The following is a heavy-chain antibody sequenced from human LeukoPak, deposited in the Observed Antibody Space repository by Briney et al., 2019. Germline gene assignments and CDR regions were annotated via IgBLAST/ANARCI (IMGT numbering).Heavy chain of an antibody. CDR1: GGSFSGYY. V-gene: IGHV4-34*01. J-gene: IGHJ4*02. CDR2: INHSGST. Sequence: PSGTLSLTCAVYGGSFSGYYWSWIRQPPGKGLEWIGEINHSGSTNYNPSLKSRVTISVDTSKNQFSLKLSSVTAADTAVYYCARGRPHDSSGSDPYYFDYWGQGTLVTVSS. CDR3: ARGRPHDSSGSDPYYFDY. D-gene: IGHD3-22*01.